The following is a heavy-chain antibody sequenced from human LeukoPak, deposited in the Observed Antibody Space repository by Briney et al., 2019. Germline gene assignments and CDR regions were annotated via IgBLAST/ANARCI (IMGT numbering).Heavy chain of an antibody. V-gene: IGHV3-23*01. CDR3: AKPRYCSGGSCYLHY. CDR2: IRGSAGTT. D-gene: IGHD2-15*01. Sequence: PGGSLRLSCAASGFTFSSYAMSWVRQAPGKGLEWVSAIRGSAGTTYYADSVKGRFTISRDNSKNTLYLQMNSLRAEDTAVYYCAKPRYCSGGSCYLHYWGQGTLVTVSS. CDR1: GFTFSSYA. J-gene: IGHJ4*02.